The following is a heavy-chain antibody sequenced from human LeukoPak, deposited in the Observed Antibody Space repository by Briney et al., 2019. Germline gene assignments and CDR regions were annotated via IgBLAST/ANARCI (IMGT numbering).Heavy chain of an antibody. J-gene: IGHJ5*02. CDR3: ARGTLGYCSSTSCYRNWFDP. V-gene: IGHV4-59*01. CDR2: IYYSGST. CDR1: GGSISSYY. Sequence: PSETLSLTCTVSGGSISSYYWSWIRQPPGKGLEWIGYIYYSGSTNYNPSLKSQVTISVDTSKNQFSLKLSSVTAADTAVYYCARGTLGYCSSTSCYRNWFDPWGQGTLVTVSS. D-gene: IGHD2-2*01.